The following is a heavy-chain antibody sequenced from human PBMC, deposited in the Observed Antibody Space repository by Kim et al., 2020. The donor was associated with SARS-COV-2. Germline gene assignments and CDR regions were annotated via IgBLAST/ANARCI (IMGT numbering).Heavy chain of an antibody. CDR3: AKATRNYDILTGYYFAGMDV. D-gene: IGHD3-9*01. CDR1: GFTFDDYA. Sequence: GGSLRLSCAASGFTFDDYAMHWVRQAPGKGLEWVSLISGDGGSTYYADSVKGRFTISRDNSKNSLYLQMNSLRTEDTALYYCAKATRNYDILTGYYFAGMDVWGQGTTCTVSS. CDR2: ISGDGGST. J-gene: IGHJ6*02. V-gene: IGHV3-43*02.